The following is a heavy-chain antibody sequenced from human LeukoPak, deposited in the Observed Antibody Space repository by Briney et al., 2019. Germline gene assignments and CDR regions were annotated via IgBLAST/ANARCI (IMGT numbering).Heavy chain of an antibody. CDR3: ARRIHTSSPIDY. CDR2: IYPDDSDT. CDR1: GYSFASYW. Sequence: GESLKISCKGSGYSFASYWIGWVRQMPGKGLEWMGIIYPDDSDTRYSPSFQGQVTISADKSINTAFLQWSSLRASDTAMYYCARRIHTSSPIDYWGQGTLVTVSS. D-gene: IGHD6-6*01. J-gene: IGHJ4*02. V-gene: IGHV5-51*01.